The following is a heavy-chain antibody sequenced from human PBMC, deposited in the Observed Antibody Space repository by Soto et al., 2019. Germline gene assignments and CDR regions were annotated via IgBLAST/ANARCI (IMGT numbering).Heavy chain of an antibody. J-gene: IGHJ6*02. CDR2: INGGSTT. CDR3: AKDKDWSGVYGMDV. D-gene: IGHD3-3*01. Sequence: GWSLRLSCEGSGFTFTDYSMLWVRQAPGKGLEWVTAINGGSTTYYADSVKGRFTISRDNSKNTLYLQMNSLRAEDTAVYYCAKDKDWSGVYGMDVWGQGTTVTVSS. CDR1: GFTFTDYS. V-gene: IGHV3-23*01.